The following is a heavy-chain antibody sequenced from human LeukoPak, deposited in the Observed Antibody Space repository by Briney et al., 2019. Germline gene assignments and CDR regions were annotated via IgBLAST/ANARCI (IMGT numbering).Heavy chain of an antibody. CDR1: GGSISSYY. J-gene: IGHJ4*02. CDR3: ARDLSAGTPS. CDR2: IHYSGST. V-gene: IGHV4-59*01. Sequence: SETLSLTCTVSGGSISSYYWSWIRQPPGKGLEWIGYIHYSGSTNYNPSLKSRVTISVDTSKNQFSLKLSSVTAADTAVYYCARDLSAGTPSWGQGTLVTVSS. D-gene: IGHD1-1*01.